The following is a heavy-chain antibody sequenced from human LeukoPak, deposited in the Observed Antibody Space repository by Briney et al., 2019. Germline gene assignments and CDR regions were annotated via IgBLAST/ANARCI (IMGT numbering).Heavy chain of an antibody. D-gene: IGHD3-10*01. V-gene: IGHV4-4*07. CDR1: GASINSDY. CDR3: ARGWAPRGEKSSFAS. Sequence: SETLSLTCTVSGASINSDYWTWVRQVAGKGLEWIDRIFASGGTNYNPYLRSRITMSVDTSKNQFSLDLSSVTAADTGVYYCARGWAPRGEKSSFASWGQGTLVTVSS. J-gene: IGHJ4*02. CDR2: IFASGGT.